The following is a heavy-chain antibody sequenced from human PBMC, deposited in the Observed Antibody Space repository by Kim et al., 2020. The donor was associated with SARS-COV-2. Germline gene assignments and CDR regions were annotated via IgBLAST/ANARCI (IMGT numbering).Heavy chain of an antibody. D-gene: IGHD3-3*01. Sequence: GGSLRLSCAASGFTFSNAWMSWVRQAPGKGLEWVGRILSKADGGSSDYAAPVKGRFIISRDDSRNTLYLQMNSLKTEDTAIYYCTTWSGYHDYWGQGTL. CDR3: TTWSGYHDY. CDR2: ILSKADGGSS. J-gene: IGHJ4*02. V-gene: IGHV3-15*01. CDR1: GFTFSNAW.